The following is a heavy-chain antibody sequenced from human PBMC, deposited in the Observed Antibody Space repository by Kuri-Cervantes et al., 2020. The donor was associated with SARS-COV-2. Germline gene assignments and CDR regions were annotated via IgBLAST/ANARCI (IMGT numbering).Heavy chain of an antibody. J-gene: IGHJ5*02. CDR3: ARVMNSAFET. CDR2: IYYSGTT. CDR1: GGSISSSNW. D-gene: IGHD1-26*01. Sequence: SETLSLTCADSGGSISSSNWWSWVRQPPGKGLEWIGYIYYSGTTNYNPSLKSRVTISVDTSKNQFSLKLSSVTAADTARYYCARVMNSAFETWGQGTLVTVSS. V-gene: IGHV4-4*02.